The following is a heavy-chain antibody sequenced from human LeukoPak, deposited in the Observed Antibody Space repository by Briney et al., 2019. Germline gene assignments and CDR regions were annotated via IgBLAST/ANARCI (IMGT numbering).Heavy chain of an antibody. CDR2: INPNSGGT. J-gene: IGHJ4*02. CDR3: ARVCSSTSCYTTDDY. V-gene: IGHV1-2*02. CDR1: GYTFTGYY. D-gene: IGHD2-2*01. Sequence: ASVTLTCTASGYTFTGYYKHWVRQAPGQGLEWMGWINPNSGGTNYAQKFQGRVTMTRDTSISTAYMELSRLRSDDTAVYYCARVCSSTSCYTTDDYWGQGTPVTGSS.